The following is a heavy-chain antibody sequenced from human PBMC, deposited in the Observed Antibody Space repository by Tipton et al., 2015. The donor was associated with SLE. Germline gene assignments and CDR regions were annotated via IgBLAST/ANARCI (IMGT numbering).Heavy chain of an antibody. V-gene: IGHV3-13*01. Sequence: SLRLSCAASGFTFSSYDMHWVRQATGKGLEWVSAIGTAGDTYYPGSVKGRFTISRENAKNSLYLQMNSLRAGDTAVYYCARSLPRVYCGGDCSLDAFDIWGQGTMVTVSS. J-gene: IGHJ3*02. CDR1: GFTFSSYD. CDR2: IGTAGDT. D-gene: IGHD2-21*02. CDR3: ARSLPRVYCGGDCSLDAFDI.